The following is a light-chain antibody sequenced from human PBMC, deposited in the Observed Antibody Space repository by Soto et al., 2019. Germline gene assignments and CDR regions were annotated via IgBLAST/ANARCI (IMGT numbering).Light chain of an antibody. Sequence: DIVMTQSPDSLAVSLGERATINCKSSQSVFYRSENKNCLVWYQQKSGQPPKLLMSWASTRESGVPDRFRGSGSGTDFTLTISSLQAEDVAVYYCQQYYSFPPTFGGGTKVEIK. V-gene: IGKV4-1*01. CDR3: QQYYSFPPT. CDR2: WAS. J-gene: IGKJ4*02. CDR1: QSVFYRSENKNC.